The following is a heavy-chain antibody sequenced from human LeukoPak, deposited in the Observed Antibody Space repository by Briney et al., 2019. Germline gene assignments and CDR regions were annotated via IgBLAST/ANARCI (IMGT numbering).Heavy chain of an antibody. J-gene: IGHJ6*03. V-gene: IGHV1-2*02. CDR1: GYTFTGYY. Sequence: ALVKVSCKASGYTFTGYYMHWVRQAPGQGLEWMGWINPNSGGTNYAQKFQGRVTMTRDTSISTAYMELSRLRSDDTAVYYCARDSGLEALYYYYYMDVWGKGTTVTVSS. D-gene: IGHD3-10*01. CDR2: INPNSGGT. CDR3: ARDSGLEALYYYYYMDV.